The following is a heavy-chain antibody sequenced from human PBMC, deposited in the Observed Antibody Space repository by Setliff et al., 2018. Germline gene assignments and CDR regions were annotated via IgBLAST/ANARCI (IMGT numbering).Heavy chain of an antibody. CDR1: GFTFSSYA. J-gene: IGHJ6*03. D-gene: IGHD3-22*01. CDR2: ISYDGSNK. Sequence: LRLSCAASGFTFSSYAMHWVRQAPGKGLEWVAVISYDGSNKYYADSVKGRFTISRDNSKNTLYLQMNSLRAEDTAVYYCARDPGLHYDSSYYYMDVWGKGTTVTVSS. V-gene: IGHV3-30-3*01. CDR3: ARDPGLHYDSSYYYMDV.